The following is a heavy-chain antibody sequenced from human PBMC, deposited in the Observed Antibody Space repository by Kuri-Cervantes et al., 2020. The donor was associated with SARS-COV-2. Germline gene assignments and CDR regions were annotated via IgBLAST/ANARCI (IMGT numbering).Heavy chain of an antibody. CDR2: IYYSGST. CDR3: ARVRAKVGGNVDY. Sequence: SETLSLTCTVSGGSISSSSYYWGWIRQPPGKGLEWIGSIYYSGSTYYNPSLKSRVTISVDTSKNQFSLRLSSVTAVDTAVYYCARVRAKVGGNVDYWGQGTLVTVSS. J-gene: IGHJ4*02. CDR1: GGSISSSSYY. D-gene: IGHD4-23*01. V-gene: IGHV4-39*07.